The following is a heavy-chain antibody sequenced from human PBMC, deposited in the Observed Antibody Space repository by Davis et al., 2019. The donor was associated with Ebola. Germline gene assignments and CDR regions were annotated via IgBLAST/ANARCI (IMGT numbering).Heavy chain of an antibody. V-gene: IGHV4-30-2*01. J-gene: IGHJ4*02. CDR3: ARGPKEGPPSY. Sequence: MPSETLSLTCAVSGGSISSGGYSWSWIRQPPGKGLEWIGYIYHSGSTYYNPSLKSRVTISVDKSKDQFSLKLTSVTAADTAVYYCARGPKEGPPSYWGQGTLVIVSS. CDR1: GGSISSGGYS. CDR2: IYHSGST.